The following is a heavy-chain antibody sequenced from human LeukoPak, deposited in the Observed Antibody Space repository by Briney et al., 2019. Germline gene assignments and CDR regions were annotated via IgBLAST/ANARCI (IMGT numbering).Heavy chain of an antibody. D-gene: IGHD6-19*01. J-gene: IGHJ4*02. V-gene: IGHV3-30*02. CDR2: IRYDGSNK. CDR1: GFTFSSYG. CDR3: AKADTLSIAVAD. Sequence: GGSLRLSCAASGFTFSSYGMHWVRQAPGTGLGWVAFIRYDGSNKYYADSVKGRFTISRDNSKNTLYLQMNSLRAEDTAVYYCAKADTLSIAVADWGQGTLVTVSS.